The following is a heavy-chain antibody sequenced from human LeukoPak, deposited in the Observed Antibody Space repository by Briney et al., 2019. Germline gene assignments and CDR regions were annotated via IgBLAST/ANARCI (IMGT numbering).Heavy chain of an antibody. Sequence: PSETLSLTCTVSGGSISSYYWSWVRQAPGKGLEWVSVIYSGGTTYYADAMQGRFTISRDISKNTVYLQLTSLRVEDTAVYYCARDPYSSGWYLYWGQGILVTVSS. J-gene: IGHJ4*02. CDR2: IYSGGTT. D-gene: IGHD6-19*01. V-gene: IGHV3-66*01. CDR3: ARDPYSSGWYLY. CDR1: GGSISSYY.